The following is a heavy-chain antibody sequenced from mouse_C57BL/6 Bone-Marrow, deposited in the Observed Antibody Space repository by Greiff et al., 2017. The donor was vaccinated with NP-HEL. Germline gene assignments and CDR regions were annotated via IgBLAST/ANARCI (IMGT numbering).Heavy chain of an antibody. CDR1: GYTFTGYW. CDR3: VPIYYYGSSYEDAMDY. CDR2: ILPGSGST. V-gene: IGHV1-9*01. J-gene: IGHJ4*01. D-gene: IGHD1-1*01. Sequence: QVQLQQSGAELMKPGASVKLSCKATGYTFTGYWIEWVKQRPGHGLEWIGEILPGSGSTNYNEKFKGKATFTADTSSNTAYMQLSSLTTADSAIYYCVPIYYYGSSYEDAMDYWGQGTSVTVSS.